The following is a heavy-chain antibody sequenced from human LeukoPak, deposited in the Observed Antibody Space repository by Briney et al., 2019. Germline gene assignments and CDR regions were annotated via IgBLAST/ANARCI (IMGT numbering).Heavy chain of an antibody. Sequence: PGGSLRLSCAASGFTFSSYAMNWVRQAPGKGLEWVSAISGTGDITYYADSVKGRFTISRDNAKNSLYLQMNSLRAEDTAVYYCARVAAAGPYSLDYWGQGTLVTVSS. V-gene: IGHV3-23*01. CDR1: GFTFSSYA. J-gene: IGHJ4*02. CDR3: ARVAAAGPYSLDY. D-gene: IGHD6-13*01. CDR2: ISGTGDIT.